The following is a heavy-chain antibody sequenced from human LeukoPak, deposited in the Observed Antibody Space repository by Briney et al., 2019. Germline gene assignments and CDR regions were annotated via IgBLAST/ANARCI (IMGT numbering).Heavy chain of an antibody. CDR1: GYSISSGYY. CDR3: ARQFYCSGGSCYSQYFDY. Sequence: SETLSLTCTDSGYSISSGYYWGWIGQPPGKGLGGIGRIYHSGGTYYNPSLKSRVTISVDTSKNQFSLKLSSVTAADTAVYYCARQFYCSGGSCYSQYFDYWGQGTLVTVSS. V-gene: IGHV4-38-2*02. CDR2: IYHSGGT. D-gene: IGHD2-15*01. J-gene: IGHJ4*02.